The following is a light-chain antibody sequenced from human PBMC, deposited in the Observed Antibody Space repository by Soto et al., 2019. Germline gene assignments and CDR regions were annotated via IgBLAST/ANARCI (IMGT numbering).Light chain of an antibody. J-gene: IGLJ1*01. CDR2: EVS. Sequence: QSALTQPASVSGSPGQSITISCTGTSSDVGGYNYVSWYQQHPGKAPKLMIYEVSNRPSGVSNRFSGSKSGNTASLTISGLQAEDEADYYCSSYTSSSTSFRTGTKLTVL. V-gene: IGLV2-14*01. CDR3: SSYTSSSTS. CDR1: SSDVGGYNY.